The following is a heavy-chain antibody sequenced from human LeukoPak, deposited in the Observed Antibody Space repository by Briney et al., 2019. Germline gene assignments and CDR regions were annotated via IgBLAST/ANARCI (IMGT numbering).Heavy chain of an antibody. CDR2: ISYDGSKT. D-gene: IGHD2-2*01. J-gene: IGHJ4*02. CDR3: GRGYCSTPGCGYFDY. CDR1: IFSFSTYA. Sequence: SGGSLRLSCTTSIFSFSTYAMHWVRQTPGKGLEWVAVISYDGSKTFYTDSVRGRFTISRDNTKNILYLQMTSLRDEDTAVYYCGRGYCSTPGCGYFDYWGQGTLVTVSS. V-gene: IGHV3-30-3*01.